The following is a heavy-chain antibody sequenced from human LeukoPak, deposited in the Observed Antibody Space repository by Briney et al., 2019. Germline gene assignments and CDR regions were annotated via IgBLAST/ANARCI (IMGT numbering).Heavy chain of an antibody. Sequence: PGGSLRLSCAASGFTFSNYVMTWARQAPGKGLAWVSTISGSGDTYYADPVKGRFTISRDNSKNTLYLQMNSLKTEDTAVYYCTTVGWMEWLVLEYFQHWGQGTLVTVSS. CDR1: GFTFSNYV. CDR3: TTVGWMEWLVLEYFQH. CDR2: ISGSGDT. V-gene: IGHV3-23*01. D-gene: IGHD6-19*01. J-gene: IGHJ1*01.